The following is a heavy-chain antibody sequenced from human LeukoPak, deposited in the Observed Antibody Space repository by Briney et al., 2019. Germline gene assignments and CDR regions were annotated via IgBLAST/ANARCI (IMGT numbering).Heavy chain of an antibody. J-gene: IGHJ6*02. CDR1: GGSISSSNW. Sequence: SETLSLTCAVSGGSISSSNWWSWVRQPPGKGLEWIGEIYHSGSTNYNPSLKSRVTISVDKSKNQFSLKLSSVTAADTAVYYCARGSVHSNYLIYYYYGMDVWGQGTTVTVSS. D-gene: IGHD4-11*01. CDR2: IYHSGST. CDR3: ARGSVHSNYLIYYYYGMDV. V-gene: IGHV4-4*02.